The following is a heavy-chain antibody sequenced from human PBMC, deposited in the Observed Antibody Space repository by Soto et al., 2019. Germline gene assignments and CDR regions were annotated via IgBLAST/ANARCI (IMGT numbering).Heavy chain of an antibody. CDR2: INHSGST. CDR1: GGSFSGYY. V-gene: IGHV4-34*01. D-gene: IGHD4-17*01. J-gene: IGHJ5*02. Sequence: SETLSLTCAVYGGSFSGYYWSWIRQPPGKGLEWIGEINHSGSTNYNPSLKSRVTISVDTSKNQFSLKLSSVTAADTAVYYCASAHYGDYSNWFDPWGQGTLVTV. CDR3: ASAHYGDYSNWFDP.